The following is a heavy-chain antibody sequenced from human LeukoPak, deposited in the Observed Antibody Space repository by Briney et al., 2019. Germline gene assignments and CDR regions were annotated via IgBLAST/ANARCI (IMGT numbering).Heavy chain of an antibody. CDR2: INHSGST. Sequence: PSETLSLTCAVSGGSFSGYYWSWIRQPPGKGLEWIGEINHSGSTNYSPSLKRRGTMSVDTSKNQFSLKLSSVTAADTAMYYCARVGLQIVVVPAATTQTTYYYYMDVWDTGTTVTVSS. V-gene: IGHV4-34*01. CDR3: ARVGLQIVVVPAATTQTTYYYYMDV. CDR1: GGSFSGYY. J-gene: IGHJ6*03. D-gene: IGHD2-2*01.